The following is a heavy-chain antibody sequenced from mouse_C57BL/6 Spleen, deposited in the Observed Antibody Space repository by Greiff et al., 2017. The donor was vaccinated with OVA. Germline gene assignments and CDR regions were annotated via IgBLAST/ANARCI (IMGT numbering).Heavy chain of an antibody. J-gene: IGHJ2*01. CDR3: ARGYYGNPAPFDY. Sequence: EVQLQESGPELVKPGASVKISCKASGYSFTGYYMNWVKQSPEKSLEWIGEINPSTGGTTSNQKFKAKATLTVDKSSSTAYMQLKSLTSEDSAVYYCARGYYGNPAPFDYWGQGTTLTVSS. CDR2: INPSTGGT. D-gene: IGHD2-1*01. V-gene: IGHV1-42*01. CDR1: GYSFTGYY.